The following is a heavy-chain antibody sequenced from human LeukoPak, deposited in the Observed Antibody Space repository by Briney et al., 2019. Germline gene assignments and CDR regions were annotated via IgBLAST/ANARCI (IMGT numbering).Heavy chain of an antibody. D-gene: IGHD6-19*01. CDR2: INPSGGST. J-gene: IGHJ5*02. Sequence: ASVKVPCKASGYTFTSYYMHWVRQAPGQGLEWMGIINPSGGSTSYAQKFQGRVTMTRDMSTSTVYMELSSLRSEDTAVYYCAKSAVAGTNWFDPWGQGTLVTVSS. CDR1: GYTFTSYY. CDR3: AKSAVAGTNWFDP. V-gene: IGHV1-46*01.